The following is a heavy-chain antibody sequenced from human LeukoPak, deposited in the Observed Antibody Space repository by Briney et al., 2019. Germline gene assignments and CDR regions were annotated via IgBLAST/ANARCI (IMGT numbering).Heavy chain of an antibody. J-gene: IGHJ3*02. D-gene: IGHD3-22*01. V-gene: IGHV3-23*01. Sequence: GRSLRLSCAASGFTFWSSGMSWVRQAPGKGLEWVSAISGSGGRTYYPDSVKGRFTISRDNSKNTLYLQMNSLRAEDTAVYYCAKGSMIVVVEDAFDIWGQGTMVTVSS. CDR3: AKGSMIVVVEDAFDI. CDR2: ISGSGGRT. CDR1: GFTFWSSG.